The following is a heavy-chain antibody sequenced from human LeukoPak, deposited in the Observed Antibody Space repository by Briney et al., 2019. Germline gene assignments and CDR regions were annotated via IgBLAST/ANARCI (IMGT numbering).Heavy chain of an antibody. CDR2: ISASGGKT. CDR1: GFIFNDYA. Sequence: GGSLRLSCAASGFIFNDYAMSWVRQVPGKGLECVSVISASGGKTYYADSVKGRFTISGDTSKTTISLQMNSLRVEDSAVYYCAKWTRTTLFRGDRARFDSWGQGTLVTVSS. J-gene: IGHJ4*02. D-gene: IGHD3-10*01. V-gene: IGHV3-23*01. CDR3: AKWTRTTLFRGDRARFDS.